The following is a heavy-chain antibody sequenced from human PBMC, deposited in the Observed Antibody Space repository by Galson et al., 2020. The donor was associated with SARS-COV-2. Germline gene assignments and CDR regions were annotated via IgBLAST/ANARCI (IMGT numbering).Heavy chain of an antibody. V-gene: IGHV4-34*01. D-gene: IGHD1-26*01. CDR1: GRSFSGYY. J-gene: IGHJ4*02. CDR3: VREWDY. CDR2: IDHSGST. Sequence: SETLSLTSAVYGRSFSGYYWSWIRQPPWKGLEWIGSIDHSGSTNYNPSLKSRVTISIDTSKSQSSLKLTSVTAADTAVYYCVREWDYWGQGSLVTVSS.